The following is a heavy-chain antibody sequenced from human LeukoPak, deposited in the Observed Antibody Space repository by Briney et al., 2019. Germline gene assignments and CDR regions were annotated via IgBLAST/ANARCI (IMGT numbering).Heavy chain of an antibody. CDR1: GFTFSSYS. D-gene: IGHD3-9*01. Sequence: PGGSLRLSCAASGFTFSSYSMNWVRQAPGKGLEWVADIKQDGSEKYYVDSVKGRFTISRDNAKNSLYLQMNSLRAEDTAVYYCARMLLRYFDWLPDYYYMDVWGKGTTVTISS. V-gene: IGHV3-7*01. J-gene: IGHJ6*03. CDR2: IKQDGSEK. CDR3: ARMLLRYFDWLPDYYYMDV.